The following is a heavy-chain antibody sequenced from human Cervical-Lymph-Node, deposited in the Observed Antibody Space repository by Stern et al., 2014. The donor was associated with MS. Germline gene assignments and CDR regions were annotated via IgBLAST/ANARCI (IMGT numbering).Heavy chain of an antibody. Sequence: EVHLVESGGGLVKPGGSLRLSCAASGFTFSSYSMNWVRQAPGKGLEWVASISRSGSFIYYADSVKGRFTISRDNAKNSLYLQMNSLRAEDTALYYCARVNEGFWYLDLWGRGTLVTASS. V-gene: IGHV3-21*01. J-gene: IGHJ2*01. CDR1: GFTFSSYS. CDR3: ARVNEGFWYLDL. CDR2: ISRSGSFI.